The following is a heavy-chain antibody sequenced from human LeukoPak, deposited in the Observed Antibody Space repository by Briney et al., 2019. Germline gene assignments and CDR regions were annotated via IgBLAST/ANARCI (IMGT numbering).Heavy chain of an antibody. Sequence: SETLSLTCTVSGGSISSYYWSWLRQPPGKGLEWIGYIYYSGSTNYNPSLKSRVTISVDTSKNQFSLKLSSVTAADTAVYYCARASVDCSSTSCSYYYYYYMDVWGKGTTVTVSS. CDR3: ARASVDCSSTSCSYYYYYYMDV. CDR1: GGSISSYY. CDR2: IYYSGST. V-gene: IGHV4-59*01. J-gene: IGHJ6*03. D-gene: IGHD2-2*01.